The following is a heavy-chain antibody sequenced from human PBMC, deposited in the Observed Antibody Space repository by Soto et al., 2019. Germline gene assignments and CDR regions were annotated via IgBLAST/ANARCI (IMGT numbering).Heavy chain of an antibody. CDR3: ARESLPRGIVVVPAAYYYYGMDV. J-gene: IGHJ6*02. V-gene: IGHV5-10-1*01. CDR2: IDPSDSYT. D-gene: IGHD2-2*01. Sequence: GESLKISCKGSGYSFTSYWISWVRQMPGKGLEWMGRIDPSDSYTNYSPSFQGHVTISADKSISTACLQWSSLKASDTAMYYCARESLPRGIVVVPAAYYYYGMDVWGQGTTVTVSS. CDR1: GYSFTSYW.